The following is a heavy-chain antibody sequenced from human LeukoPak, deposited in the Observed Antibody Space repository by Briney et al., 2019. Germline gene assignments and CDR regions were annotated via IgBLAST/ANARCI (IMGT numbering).Heavy chain of an antibody. J-gene: IGHJ4*02. V-gene: IGHV3-7*03. CDR3: ASLLTYSSGWYGGY. D-gene: IGHD6-19*01. Sequence: GGSLRLSCAASGFTFSSYWTSWVRQAPGKGLEWVANIKQDGSEKYYVDSVKGRFTISRDNAKNSLYLQMNSLRAEDTAVYYCASLLTYSSGWYGGYWGQGTLVTVSS. CDR1: GFTFSSYW. CDR2: IKQDGSEK.